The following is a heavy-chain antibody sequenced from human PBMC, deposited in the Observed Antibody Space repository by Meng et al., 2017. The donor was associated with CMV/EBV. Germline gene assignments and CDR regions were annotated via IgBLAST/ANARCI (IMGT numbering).Heavy chain of an antibody. CDR1: GFTCSSYS. J-gene: IGHJ3*02. CDR3: ARLFTDAFDI. D-gene: IGHD3-10*01. CDR2: ISSSNSYI. V-gene: IGHV3-21*01. Sequence: GESPKISCAASGFTCSSYSMNWVRQAPGKGPEWVSSISSSNSYIYHADSVKGRFTISRDNAKNSLYLQVNSLRAEDTAVYYCARLFTDAFDIWGQGTMVTVSS.